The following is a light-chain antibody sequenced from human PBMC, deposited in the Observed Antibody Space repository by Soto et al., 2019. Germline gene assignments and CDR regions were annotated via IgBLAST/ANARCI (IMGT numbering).Light chain of an antibody. Sequence: EIGLTQSATPMSLSPGERATLSCRASQSVSSYLAWYQQKPGQAPRLLIYGASTRATGISARFSGSGSGTEFTLTSSILQSEDFGVYYCQQYNNWWTFGQGTKVDI. V-gene: IGKV3-15*01. CDR3: QQYNNWWT. CDR1: QSVSSY. CDR2: GAS. J-gene: IGKJ1*01.